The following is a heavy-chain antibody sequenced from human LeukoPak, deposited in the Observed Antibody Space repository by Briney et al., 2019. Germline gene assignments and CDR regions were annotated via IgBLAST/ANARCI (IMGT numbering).Heavy chain of an antibody. V-gene: IGHV3-74*01. CDR2: IVSDGSIT. CDR3: ARDRDCSGGSCYSGLPHPVENWFDS. J-gene: IGHJ5*01. Sequence: PGGSLRLSCAASGFTFSSYWMHWVRQAPGKGLVWVSHIVSDGSITSYADSVKGRFTISRDNAKNTLYLQMNSLRAEDTAVYYCARDRDCSGGSCYSGLPHPVENWFDSWGQGTLVTVSS. CDR1: GFTFSSYW. D-gene: IGHD2-15*01.